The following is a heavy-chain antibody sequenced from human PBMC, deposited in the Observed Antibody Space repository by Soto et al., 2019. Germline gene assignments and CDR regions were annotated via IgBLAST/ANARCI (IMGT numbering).Heavy chain of an antibody. CDR3: AKEAPGSITFPALFDVDF. CDR2: ISGGGDAT. V-gene: IGHV3-23*01. Sequence: EVQLLESGGGLVQPGGSLRLSCAASGFTFGNYALSWVRQAPGKGLEWVSVISGGGDATYYPDSVKGRVTTSRDSSKNTVYIPMNTLRADQTALYDCAKEAPGSITFPALFDVDFWGQGALVTVSS. CDR1: GFTFGNYA. D-gene: IGHD3-10*02. J-gene: IGHJ4*02.